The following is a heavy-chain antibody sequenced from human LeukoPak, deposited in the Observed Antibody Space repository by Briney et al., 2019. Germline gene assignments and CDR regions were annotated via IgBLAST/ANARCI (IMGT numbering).Heavy chain of an antibody. CDR3: ARDGSAIAAAGTVDY. J-gene: IGHJ4*02. Sequence: GGSLRLSCATSGFTFSSYSMSWVRQAPGKGLEWVSSISTSSSYIYYADPVKGRFTISSDNAKNSLYLQMNSLRAEDTAVYYCARDGSAIAAAGTVDYWGQGTLVTVSS. V-gene: IGHV3-21*01. CDR1: GFTFSSYS. CDR2: ISTSSSYI. D-gene: IGHD6-13*01.